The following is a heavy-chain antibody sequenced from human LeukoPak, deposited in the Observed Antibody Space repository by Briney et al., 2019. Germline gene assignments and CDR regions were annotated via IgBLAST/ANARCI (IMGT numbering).Heavy chain of an antibody. Sequence: SETLSLTCAVYGGSFSGYYWSWLRQPPGKGLEWIGEINHSGSTNYNPSLKSRVTISVDTSKNQFSLKLSSVTAADTAVYYCARHQGVYVWESYLGYWGQGTLVTVSS. V-gene: IGHV4-34*01. CDR3: ARHQGVYVWESYLGY. D-gene: IGHD3-16*02. J-gene: IGHJ4*02. CDR2: INHSGST. CDR1: GGSFSGYY.